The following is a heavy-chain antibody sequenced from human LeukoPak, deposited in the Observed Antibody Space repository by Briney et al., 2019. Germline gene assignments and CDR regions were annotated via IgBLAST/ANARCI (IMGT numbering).Heavy chain of an antibody. CDR1: GGSFSGYY. V-gene: IGHV4-34*01. CDR3: ARVGAESTITVVTSFDY. J-gene: IGHJ4*02. CDR2: INHSGST. Sequence: SETLSLTCAVYGGSFSGYYWSWIRQPPGKGLEWIGEINHSGSTNYNPSLKSRVTISVDTSKNQFSLKLSSATAADTAVYYCARVGAESTITVVTSFDYWGQGTLVTVSS. D-gene: IGHD4-23*01.